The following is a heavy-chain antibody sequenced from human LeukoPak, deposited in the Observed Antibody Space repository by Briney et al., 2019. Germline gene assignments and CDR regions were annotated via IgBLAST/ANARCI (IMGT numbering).Heavy chain of an antibody. CDR3: AASASGYFDAFDT. Sequence: GESLQISCKGSGYTFTKQWIGWVRQMPGKGREWLGSIYPGDSDTRYSPSFQGEVTISADKSINTAYLQWGSLKASDSAMYYCAASASGYFDAFDTWGQGTLVTVSS. V-gene: IGHV5-51*01. CDR2: IYPGDSDT. D-gene: IGHD3-9*01. J-gene: IGHJ5*02. CDR1: GYTFTKQW.